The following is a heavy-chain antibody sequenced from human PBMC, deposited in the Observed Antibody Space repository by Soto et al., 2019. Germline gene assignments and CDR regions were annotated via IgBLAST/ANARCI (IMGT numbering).Heavy chain of an antibody. V-gene: IGHV4-59*01. CDR1: GGSINSYY. Sequence: PSETLSLTCTVSGGSINSYYWSWIRQPPGKGLAWIGYIYHSGSTNYNPSLKSRVTISVDTSKNQFSLKLSSVTAADTAEYYCTRDSWGDFTELPSNCYCMDVWGQGTTVTVSS. CDR2: IYHSGST. J-gene: IGHJ6*02. CDR3: TRDSWGDFTELPSNCYCMDV. D-gene: IGHD1-7*01.